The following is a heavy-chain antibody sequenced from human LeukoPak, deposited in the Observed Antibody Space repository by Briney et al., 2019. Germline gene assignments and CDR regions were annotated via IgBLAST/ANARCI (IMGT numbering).Heavy chain of an antibody. CDR1: GYTFTSYG. D-gene: IGHD1-7*01. J-gene: IGHJ4*02. CDR2: ISAYNGNT. CDR3: ARLGGRYNWHYRPEFDY. V-gene: IGHV1-18*01. Sequence: ASVKVSCKASGYTFTSYGISWVRQAPGQGLEWMGWISAYNGNTNYAQKLQGRVPMTTDTSTSTAYMELRSLRSDDTAVYYCARLGGRYNWHYRPEFDYWGQGTLVTVSS.